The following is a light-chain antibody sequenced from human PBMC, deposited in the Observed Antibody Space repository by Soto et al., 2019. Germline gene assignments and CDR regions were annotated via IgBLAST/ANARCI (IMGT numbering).Light chain of an antibody. CDR1: NSDVGGYNY. Sequence: QSAPTQAAPRTGFPGQSITISCPGTNSDVGGYNYVSWSQQHPGKAPKLMFYDVSNRPSGVSNRFSGSKSGNTASLTISGLQAEDEADYYCSSYTSSSTYNYVFGTGTKVTVL. V-gene: IGLV2-14*01. CDR3: SSYTSSSTYNYV. CDR2: DVS. J-gene: IGLJ1*01.